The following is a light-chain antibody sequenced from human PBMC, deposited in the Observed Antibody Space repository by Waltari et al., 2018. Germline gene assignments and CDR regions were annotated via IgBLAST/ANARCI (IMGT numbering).Light chain of an antibody. CDR2: RSD. V-gene: IGLV1-44*01. Sequence: QSVLTQPPSASGTPGPRVTISCSGISSNLGANAVHWSQQLPGKAPTLLIYRSDQRHSGVPDRFSGSKSGTIASLAISGLQSADEGDYYCAAWDDSLHGHWVFGGGTKVTVL. CDR3: AAWDDSLHGHWV. CDR1: SSNLGANA. J-gene: IGLJ3*02.